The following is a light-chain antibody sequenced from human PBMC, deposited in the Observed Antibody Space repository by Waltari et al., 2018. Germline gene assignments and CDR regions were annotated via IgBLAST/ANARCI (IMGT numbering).Light chain of an antibody. Sequence: QSALTQPRSVSGSPGQSVTISCSGTSSDVGSYNFVSWYQQHPGNPPKLLICEVFKRPAGVPDRCSGSESGNTASLTISGLQTEDESDYYCCSYAGSYTFVFGGGTQLTVL. J-gene: IGLJ7*01. CDR3: CSYAGSYTFV. CDR2: EVF. CDR1: SSDVGSYNF. V-gene: IGLV2-11*01.